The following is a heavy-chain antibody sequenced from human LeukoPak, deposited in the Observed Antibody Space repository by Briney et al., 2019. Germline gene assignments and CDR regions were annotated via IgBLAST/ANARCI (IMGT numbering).Heavy chain of an antibody. D-gene: IGHD4-23*01. J-gene: IGHJ3*01. Sequence: PSETLSLTCTVSGGSISSYYWSWLRQPPGKGLEWVGYIYYSGSTNYNSSLKSRVTISVDTSKNPFSLKLSSVTAADTAVYYCARSAVVTQGDAFDLWGRGTLVTVSS. CDR2: IYYSGST. CDR1: GGSISSYY. CDR3: ARSAVVTQGDAFDL. V-gene: IGHV4-59*01.